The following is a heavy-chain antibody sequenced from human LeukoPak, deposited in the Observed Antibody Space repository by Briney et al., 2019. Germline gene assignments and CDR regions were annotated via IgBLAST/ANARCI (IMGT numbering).Heavy chain of an antibody. CDR3: SRKDTPMIYFDC. CDR2: FFHSGST. V-gene: IGHV4-4*02. Sequence: SETLSLTCAVSGDSISSTNWWTWVRQPPGMGLEWIGEFFHSGSTNYNPSLKSRVSMSVDKSKNQFFLRLNSVTAADTAVYYCSRKDTPMIYFDCWGQGNLVTVSS. J-gene: IGHJ4*02. CDR1: GDSISSTNW. D-gene: IGHD5-18*01.